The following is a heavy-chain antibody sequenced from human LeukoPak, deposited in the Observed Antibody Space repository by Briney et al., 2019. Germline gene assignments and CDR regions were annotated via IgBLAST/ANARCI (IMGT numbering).Heavy chain of an antibody. J-gene: IGHJ6*03. CDR2: ISYDGSNK. Sequence: PGGSLRLSCAASGFTFSSYAMHWVRQAPGKGLEWVAVISYDGSNKYYADSVKGRFTISRDNAKESVYLHMSSLRAGDTALYYCARLSAYYYGSYFYYYMDVWGKGTTVTVSS. CDR1: GFTFSSYA. V-gene: IGHV3-30*04. D-gene: IGHD3-10*01. CDR3: ARLSAYYYGSYFYYYMDV.